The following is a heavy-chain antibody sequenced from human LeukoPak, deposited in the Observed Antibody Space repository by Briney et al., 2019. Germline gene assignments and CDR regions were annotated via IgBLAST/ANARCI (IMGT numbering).Heavy chain of an antibody. CDR2: IHSGDNT. J-gene: IGHJ4*02. D-gene: IGHD4-23*01. Sequence: GGSLRLSCAACGFTVSSNYMRWVRDARGRGLEGGSVIHSGDNTYYADSVKSRFTIPRDNSKNTLYLQMNSLRAEDTAVYYCAREGSGGNSELVYWGQGTLVTVSS. CDR3: AREGSGGNSELVY. V-gene: IGHV3-66*01. CDR1: GFTVSSNY.